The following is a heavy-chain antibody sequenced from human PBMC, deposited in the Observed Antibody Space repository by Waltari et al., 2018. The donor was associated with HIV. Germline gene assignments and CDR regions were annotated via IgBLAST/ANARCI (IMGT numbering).Heavy chain of an antibody. CDR1: GFTFKSYG. V-gene: IGHV3-30-3*01. Sequence: QVQLVESGGGVVQPGGSLRLACVASGFTFKSYGLHWVRQGPGKGLQWVAVISSDGNNKFYADSVKGRFTISRDNAKNFLDLQMNSLRDEDTAVYYCGFVPAATHGMDVWGQGTTVTVSS. J-gene: IGHJ6*02. CDR2: ISSDGNNK. D-gene: IGHD6-13*01. CDR3: GFVPAATHGMDV.